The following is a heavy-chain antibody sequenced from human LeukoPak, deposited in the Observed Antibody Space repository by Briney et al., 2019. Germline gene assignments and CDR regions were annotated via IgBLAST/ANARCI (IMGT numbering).Heavy chain of an antibody. J-gene: IGHJ5*02. CDR3: ARHIAVAEENWFDP. Sequence: SQTLSLTCAISGDSVSSNSAAWNWIRQSPSRGLEWLGRTYYRSKWYNDYAVSVKSRITINPDTSKNQFSLQLNSVTPEDTAVYFCARHIAVAEENWFDPWGQGTLVTVSS. V-gene: IGHV6-1*01. CDR2: TYYRSKWYN. D-gene: IGHD6-19*01. CDR1: GDSVSSNSAA.